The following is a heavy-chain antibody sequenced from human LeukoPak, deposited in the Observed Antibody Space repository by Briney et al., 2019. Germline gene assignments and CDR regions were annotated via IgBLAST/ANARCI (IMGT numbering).Heavy chain of an antibody. D-gene: IGHD3-10*01. CDR3: AKVPFRGPSLGYFDY. V-gene: IGHV3-23*01. CDR2: ISGSGGST. Sequence: PGGSLRLSCAASGFTFSSYAMSWVRQAPGKGLEWVSAISGSGGSTYYADSVKGRFTISRDNSKNTLYLQMNSLRAEDTAVYYCAKVPFRGPSLGYFDYWGQGTLVIVSS. CDR1: GFTFSSYA. J-gene: IGHJ4*02.